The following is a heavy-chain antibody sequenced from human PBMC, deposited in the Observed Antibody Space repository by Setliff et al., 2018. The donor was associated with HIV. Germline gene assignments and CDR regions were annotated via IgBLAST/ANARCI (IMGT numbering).Heavy chain of an antibody. V-gene: IGHV1-18*04. CDR3: ARLGSGWSDSYYYAMDI. D-gene: IGHD6-19*01. Sequence: ASVKVSCKASGYAFTTYGISWVRQAPGHGLEWMGWISPNFGHTKYAQKFLDRVTMTIDTATSRAYMELRSLRSDDTAVYFCARLGSGWSDSYYYAMDIWGQGTTVTV. J-gene: IGHJ6*02. CDR2: ISPNFGHT. CDR1: GYAFTTYG.